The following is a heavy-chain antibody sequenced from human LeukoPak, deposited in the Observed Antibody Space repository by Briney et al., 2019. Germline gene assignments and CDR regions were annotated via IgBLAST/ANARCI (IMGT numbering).Heavy chain of an antibody. D-gene: IGHD2-15*01. CDR2: ISGSGGST. J-gene: IGHJ6*03. V-gene: IGHV3-23*01. CDR3: ATDYCSGGSCYSGYYYYYMDV. Sequence: GGSLRLSCAASGFTFSGYAMSWVRQAPGKGLEWVSAISGSGGSTYYADSVKGRFTISRDNSKNTLYLQMNSLRAEDTAVYYCATDYCSGGSCYSGYYYYYMDVWGKGTTVTVSS. CDR1: GFTFSGYA.